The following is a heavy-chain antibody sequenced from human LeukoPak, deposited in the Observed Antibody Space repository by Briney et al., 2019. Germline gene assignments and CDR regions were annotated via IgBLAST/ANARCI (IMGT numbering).Heavy chain of an antibody. CDR1: GFTFSRYW. D-gene: IGHD5-24*01. CDR2: IKEDGSEK. Sequence: GGSLRLSCAASGFTFSRYWMTWLRQAPGKGLEGVANIKEDGSEKYYVDSVKGRFTISRDHSKNSLYLQMSRLRAEDSAIYYCARDRDVYHTGVDYWGQGTLVTVSS. J-gene: IGHJ4*02. CDR3: ARDRDVYHTGVDY. V-gene: IGHV3-7*01.